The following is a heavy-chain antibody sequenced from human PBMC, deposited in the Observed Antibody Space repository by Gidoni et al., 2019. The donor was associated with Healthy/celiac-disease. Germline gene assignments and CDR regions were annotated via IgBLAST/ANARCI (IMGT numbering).Heavy chain of an antibody. D-gene: IGHD5-18*01. J-gene: IGHJ3*02. CDR2: TYYSGST. V-gene: IGHV4-39*01. CDR3: ARHVYSYGDRRNDAFDI. Sequence: QLQLQESGPGLVKPSETLSLTCTVSGGSISSSSYYGGGIRQPPGKGLEWIGSTYYSGSTYVNPSLKSRGTISVDTSKNQFAWKRSSVTAEDTAVNYCARHVYSYGDRRNDAFDIWGQGTMVTVSS. CDR1: GGSISSSSYY.